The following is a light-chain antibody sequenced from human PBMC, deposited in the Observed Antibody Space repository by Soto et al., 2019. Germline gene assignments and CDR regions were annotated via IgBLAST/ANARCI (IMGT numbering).Light chain of an antibody. V-gene: IGKV3-15*01. Sequence: IVMTQSPATLSVSPGERATLCCRASQNIYSNVAWYQQRPGQAPRLLIYRASTRATGIPARFSGSGSGTEFTLTISSLQSEDFATYYCLQDYNYPWTFGQGTKVDIK. CDR1: QNIYSN. CDR2: RAS. CDR3: LQDYNYPWT. J-gene: IGKJ1*01.